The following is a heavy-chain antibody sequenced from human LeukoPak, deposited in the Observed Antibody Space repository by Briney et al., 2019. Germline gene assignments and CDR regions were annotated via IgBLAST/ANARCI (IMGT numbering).Heavy chain of an antibody. D-gene: IGHD3-10*01. CDR3: ARVHPSRGIGDAFDI. CDR1: GFTFSDYY. V-gene: IGHV3-11*06. CDR2: ISSSSSYT. Sequence: GGSLRLSCAASGFTFSDYYMSWIRQAPGKGLEWVSYISSSSSYTNYAGSVKGRFTISRDNAKNSLYLQMNSLRAEDTAVYYCARVHPSRGIGDAFDIWGQGTMVTVSS. J-gene: IGHJ3*02.